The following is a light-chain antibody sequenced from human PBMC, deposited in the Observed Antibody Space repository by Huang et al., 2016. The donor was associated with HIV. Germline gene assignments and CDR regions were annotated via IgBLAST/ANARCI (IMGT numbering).Light chain of an antibody. CDR3: QQSYNTPWT. CDR2: GAS. V-gene: IGKV1-39*01. Sequence: DIQMTQSPSSLSASVGDRVTITCRARQSITNYLNWYQQQPGKAPNLLIYGASSLQSGVPSRFSGSGSGTDFTLTISSLQPGDFATYYCQQSYNTPWTFGQGTKVEIK. CDR1: QSITNY. J-gene: IGKJ1*01.